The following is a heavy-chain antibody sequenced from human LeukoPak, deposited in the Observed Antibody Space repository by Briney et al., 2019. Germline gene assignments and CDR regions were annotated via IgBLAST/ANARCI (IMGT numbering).Heavy chain of an antibody. CDR2: IYYSGST. CDR3: ARAVSGRFDY. V-gene: IGHV4-59*08. J-gene: IGHJ4*02. CDR1: GGSMSPYH. Sequence: NPSKTLSLTCTVSGGSMSPYHWGWIRQPPGKGLEWTGYIYYSGSTNYNPSLNSRVTISVDTSKNQFSLRLSSVTAADTAIYYCARAVSGRFDYWGQGTLVTVSS. D-gene: IGHD6-19*01.